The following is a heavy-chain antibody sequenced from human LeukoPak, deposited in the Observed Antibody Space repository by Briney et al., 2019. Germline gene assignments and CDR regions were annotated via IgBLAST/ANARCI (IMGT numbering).Heavy chain of an antibody. Sequence: PSETLSLTCGVFGGSFSGYYWTWLRQPPGKGLEWIGQINYRGSYNYNTSLRSRVTISVDTSKTQFSLKLTSVTAADTAVYYCARDKFCSDTGSCNIGLFDFWGQGALVTVSS. CDR3: ARDKFCSDTGSCNIGLFDF. V-gene: IGHV4-34*01. CDR1: GGSFSGYY. CDR2: INYRGSY. J-gene: IGHJ4*02. D-gene: IGHD2-15*01.